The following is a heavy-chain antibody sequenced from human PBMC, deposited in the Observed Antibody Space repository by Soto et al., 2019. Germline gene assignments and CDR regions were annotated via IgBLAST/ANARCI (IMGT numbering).Heavy chain of an antibody. J-gene: IGHJ2*01. CDR1: GFTFSTYG. D-gene: IGHD2-15*01. CDR2: IWYDGSDK. Sequence: GGSLRLSCAASGFTFSTYGMHWVRQSPGKGLEWVAVIWYDGSDKYYADSVKGRFTISRDNSKNTLYLQMNSLRAEDTAVYYCARDPCSGGSCYQDLWGRGTLVTVSS. V-gene: IGHV3-33*01. CDR3: ARDPCSGGSCYQDL.